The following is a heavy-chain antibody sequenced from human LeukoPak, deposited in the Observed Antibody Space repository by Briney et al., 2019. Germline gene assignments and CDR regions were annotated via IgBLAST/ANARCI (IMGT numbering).Heavy chain of an antibody. D-gene: IGHD5/OR15-5a*01. J-gene: IGHJ3*02. CDR3: ARDKGLAQAFDI. Sequence: PSETLSLTCTVSGGSISSFYWSWIRQPPGKRLEYIGYISYSGTTSYNPSLKRRVTISLDTSKNQFSLKLSSVTAADTAVYYCARDKGLAQAFDIWGQGTMVTVSS. V-gene: IGHV4-59*01. CDR1: GGSISSFY. CDR2: ISYSGTT.